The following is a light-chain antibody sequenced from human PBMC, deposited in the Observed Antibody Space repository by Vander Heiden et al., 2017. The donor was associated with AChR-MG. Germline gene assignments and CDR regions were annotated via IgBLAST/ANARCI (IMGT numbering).Light chain of an antibody. Sequence: EIVLTQYPGTLSLSPGERATHSCRASQSVSSSYLSEYQQKPGQPPRLLIYGASSRATGIPDRFSGSGSGTDFTLTISRLVPEEFAVYYCQQYGSSPLTFGPGTKVDIK. V-gene: IGKV3-20*01. CDR2: GAS. J-gene: IGKJ3*01. CDR1: QSVSSSY. CDR3: QQYGSSPLT.